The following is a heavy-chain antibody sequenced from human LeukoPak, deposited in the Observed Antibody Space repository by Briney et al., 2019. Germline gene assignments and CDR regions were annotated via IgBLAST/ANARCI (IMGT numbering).Heavy chain of an antibody. CDR1: GFTFSSYS. D-gene: IGHD6-19*01. V-gene: IGHV3-21*01. CDR3: ARDGYSSGWYDSNFDY. CDR2: ISSSSYI. J-gene: IGHJ4*02. Sequence: GGSLRLSCAASGFTFSSYSMNWVRQAPGKGLEWVSSISSSSYIYYADSVKGRFTISRDNAKNSLYLQMNSLRAEDTAVYYCARDGYSSGWYDSNFDYWGQGTLVTVSS.